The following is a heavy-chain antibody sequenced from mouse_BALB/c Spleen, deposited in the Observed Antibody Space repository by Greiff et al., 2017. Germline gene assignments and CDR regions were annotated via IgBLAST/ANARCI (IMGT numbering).Heavy chain of an antibody. J-gene: IGHJ3*01. Sequence: DVQLQESGAELVRSGASVRLSCTASGFNIKDYYMHWVKQRPEQGLEWIGWIDPENGDTEYAPKFQGKATMTADTSSNTAYLQLSSLTSEDTAVYYCNAGFITTAPFADWGQGRLVTVSA. CDR3: NAGFITTAPFAD. V-gene: IGHV14-4*02. CDR1: GFNIKDYY. D-gene: IGHD1-2*01. CDR2: IDPENGDT.